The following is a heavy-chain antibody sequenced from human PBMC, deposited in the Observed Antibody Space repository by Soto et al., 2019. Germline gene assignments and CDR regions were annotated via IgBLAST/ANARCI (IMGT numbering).Heavy chain of an antibody. Sequence: EVQLVESGGGLVKPGGSLRLSCAASGFTFSSYSMNWVRQAPRKGLEWVSSISSSSSYIYYADSVKGRFTISRDNAKNSLYLQMNSLRAEDTHVYYCAKEAGELSTRSFDYWGQGTLVTVSS. J-gene: IGHJ4*02. D-gene: IGHD3-16*02. V-gene: IGHV3-21*01. CDR2: ISSSSSYI. CDR1: GFTFSSYS. CDR3: AKEAGELSTRSFDY.